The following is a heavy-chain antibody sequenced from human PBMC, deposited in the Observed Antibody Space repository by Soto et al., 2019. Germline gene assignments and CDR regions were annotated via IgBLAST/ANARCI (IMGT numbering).Heavy chain of an antibody. J-gene: IGHJ4*02. Sequence: GGSLRLSCAASGFTFSSYGMHWVRQAPGKGLEWVAVIWYDGSNKYYPDSVKGRFTISRDNSKNTLYLQMNSLRVEDTAIYYCAKAWEIDYWGQGSLVTVSS. D-gene: IGHD1-26*01. V-gene: IGHV3-33*06. CDR3: AKAWEIDY. CDR1: GFTFSSYG. CDR2: IWYDGSNK.